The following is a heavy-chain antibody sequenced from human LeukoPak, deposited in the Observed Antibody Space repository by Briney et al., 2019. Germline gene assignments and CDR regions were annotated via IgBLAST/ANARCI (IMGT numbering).Heavy chain of an antibody. CDR2: ISGDGGST. CDR3: AWNYGMDV. D-gene: IGHD1-1*01. V-gene: IGHV3-43*02. Sequence: PGGSLRLSCAASGFTFDDYAMRWVRHAPGKGLEWVSLISGDGGSTYYAASVKGRFTISRDNSKNSLYLQMSSLRTEDTAWYYCAWNYGMDVWGQGTTVTVSS. CDR1: GFTFDDYA. J-gene: IGHJ6*02.